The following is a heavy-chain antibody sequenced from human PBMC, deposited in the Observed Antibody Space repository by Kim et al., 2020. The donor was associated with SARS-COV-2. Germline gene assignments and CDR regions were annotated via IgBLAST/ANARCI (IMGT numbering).Heavy chain of an antibody. Sequence: SVKCRFTISRDNAKNSLYLQMNSLRAEDTALYYCAKDKVAAAGRTDHFDYWGQGTLVTVSS. CDR3: AKDKVAAAGRTDHFDY. J-gene: IGHJ4*02. D-gene: IGHD6-13*01. V-gene: IGHV3-9*01.